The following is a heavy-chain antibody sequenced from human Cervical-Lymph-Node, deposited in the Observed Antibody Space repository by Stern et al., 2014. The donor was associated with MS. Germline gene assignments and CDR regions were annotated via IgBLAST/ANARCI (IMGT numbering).Heavy chain of an antibody. CDR3: AHSMKRIAAAGRNWFDP. Sequence: QVTLRESGPTLVKPTQTLTLTCTFSGFSLSTSGVGVGWIRQPPGKALEWLALIYWDDDKRYSPSLKSRLTITKDTSKNQVVLTMTNMDPVDTATYYCAHSMKRIAAAGRNWFDPWGQGTLVTVSS. V-gene: IGHV2-5*02. CDR1: GFSLSTSGVG. CDR2: IYWDDDK. D-gene: IGHD6-13*01. J-gene: IGHJ5*02.